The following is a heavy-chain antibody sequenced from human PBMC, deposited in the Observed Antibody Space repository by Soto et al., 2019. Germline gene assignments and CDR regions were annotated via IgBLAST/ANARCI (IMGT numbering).Heavy chain of an antibody. D-gene: IGHD4-17*01. J-gene: IGHJ4*02. CDR1: GFAVSANY. CDR2: IYSGGDT. CDR3: ADRMTTATK. Sequence: EAHLVGSGGGLVQPGGSLRLSCAASGFAVSANYLSWVRQAPGKGLEWVSLIYSGGDTDYADSVRGRFTISRDNSKNTQKLQKNSLKAEDTAVYYGADRMTTATKWGQGALVTATS. V-gene: IGHV3-66*01.